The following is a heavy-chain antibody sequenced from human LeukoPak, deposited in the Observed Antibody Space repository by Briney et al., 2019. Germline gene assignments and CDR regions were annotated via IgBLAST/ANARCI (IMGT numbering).Heavy chain of an antibody. CDR1: GGSITTTTYY. Sequence: SETLSLTCIVSGGSITTTTYYWGWIRQPPGKGLEWLGSIDYTGRTFHNPSLKSRVSISVDTPKNQFSLRLSSVTAADTAMYYCARPGETDTPMGNFASWGQGTLVTVSS. CDR2: IDYTGRT. D-gene: IGHD5-18*01. CDR3: ARPGETDTPMGNFAS. J-gene: IGHJ4*02. V-gene: IGHV4-39*01.